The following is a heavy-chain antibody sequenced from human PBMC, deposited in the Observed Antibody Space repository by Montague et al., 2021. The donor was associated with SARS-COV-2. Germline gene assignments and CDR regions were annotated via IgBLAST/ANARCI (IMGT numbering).Heavy chain of an antibody. Sequence: SETLSLTCTVTGGPISSSSDYWDWIRQSPGKGLEWIASVDYSGNTYYSPSLKSRLTISVDTSKNQFSLKLNSVTAADTALYYCARREYSYGWGDWGQGTLVTVSS. V-gene: IGHV4-39*01. J-gene: IGHJ4*02. CDR1: GGPISSSSDY. CDR3: ARREYSYGWGD. D-gene: IGHD5-18*01. CDR2: VDYSGNT.